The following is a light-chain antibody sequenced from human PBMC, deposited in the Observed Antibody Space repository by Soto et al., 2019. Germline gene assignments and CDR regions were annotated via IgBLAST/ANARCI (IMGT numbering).Light chain of an antibody. CDR3: SSYAGSNNVV. V-gene: IGLV2-14*01. J-gene: IGLJ2*01. CDR2: EVT. Sequence: QSALTQPASVSGSPGQSITISCTGTSSDVGGYNYVSWYQHHPGKAPKLMIYEVTNRPSGVSNRFSGFKSDNTASLTISGLQAEDEADYYCSSYAGSNNVVFGGGTKLTVL. CDR1: SSDVGGYNY.